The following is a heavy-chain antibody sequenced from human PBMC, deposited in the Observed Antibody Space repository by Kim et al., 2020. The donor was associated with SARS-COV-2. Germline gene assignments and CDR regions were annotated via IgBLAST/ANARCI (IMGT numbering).Heavy chain of an antibody. V-gene: IGHV3-30*02. J-gene: IGHJ2*01. D-gene: IGHD3-16*01. Sequence: GGSLRLSCAASGFTFSSYGMHWVRQAPGKGLEWVAYIWYDGSNKYYVDSVNGRFTISRDNSKDTVYLQMNSLRAEDTAVYYCARVGAPHDRAPDWFFDVWGRRTLVSVSS. CDR1: GFTFSSYG. CDR2: IWYDGSNK. CDR3: ARVGAPHDRAPDWFFDV.